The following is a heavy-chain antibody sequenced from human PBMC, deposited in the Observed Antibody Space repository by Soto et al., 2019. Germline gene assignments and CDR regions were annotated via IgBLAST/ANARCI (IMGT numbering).Heavy chain of an antibody. Sequence: GGSLRLSCAASVFTFRTYWMHWVRQVPGKWLVWFSRIYVDGGPTXXAESVKGRXTMSRDNSKNTXYLQMXSLRAEDTAVYYCARAVSGRNRYFNPWGRGTLVTVXX. CDR1: VFTFRTYW. CDR3: ARAVSGRNRYFNP. V-gene: IGHV3-74*01. CDR2: IYVDGGPT. J-gene: IGHJ2*01. D-gene: IGHD1-26*01.